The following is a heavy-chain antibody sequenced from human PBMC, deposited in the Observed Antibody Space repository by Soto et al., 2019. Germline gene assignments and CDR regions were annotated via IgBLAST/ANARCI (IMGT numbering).Heavy chain of an antibody. CDR2: ISAYNGNT. Sequence: ASVKFSCKASGYTFTSYGISWVRQAPGQGLEWRGWISAYNGNTNYAQKLQGSVTMTTDTSTSTAYMELRSLRSDDTAVYYCARVYDFWSGYFEYYGMHVWGQGTTVTVSS. D-gene: IGHD3-3*01. CDR1: GYTFTSYG. CDR3: ARVYDFWSGYFEYYGMHV. J-gene: IGHJ6*02. V-gene: IGHV1-18*04.